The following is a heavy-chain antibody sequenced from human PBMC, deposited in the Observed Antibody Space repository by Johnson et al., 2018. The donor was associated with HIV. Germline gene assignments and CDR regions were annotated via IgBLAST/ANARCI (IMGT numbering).Heavy chain of an antibody. J-gene: IGHJ3*02. CDR2: IKQDGSDK. CDR1: GFIFSSYW. CDR3: ARERWSTYYGAFDI. V-gene: IGHV3-7*01. Sequence: EVQLVESGGGLVQPGGSLRLSCAASGFIFSSYWMTWVRQAPGKGLEWVANIKQDGSDKNYVDSVKGRFTISRDNAKNSLYLQMNSLRAEDTAVYYCARERWSTYYGAFDIWGQGTMVTVSS. D-gene: IGHD3-3*01.